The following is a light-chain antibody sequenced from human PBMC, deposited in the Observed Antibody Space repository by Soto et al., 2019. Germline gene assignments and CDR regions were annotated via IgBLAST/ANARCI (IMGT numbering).Light chain of an antibody. Sequence: EIVMTQSPATLSVSPGERATLSCRASQSVSSKLAWYQQKPGQAPRVLIHGASTRATSIPARFSGRCSGTEFTLTISSLQSEYFAVYYCQYYNDWPPTWTFGQGTRVEIK. V-gene: IGKV3-15*01. CDR1: QSVSSK. CDR2: GAS. J-gene: IGKJ1*01. CDR3: QYYNDWPPTWT.